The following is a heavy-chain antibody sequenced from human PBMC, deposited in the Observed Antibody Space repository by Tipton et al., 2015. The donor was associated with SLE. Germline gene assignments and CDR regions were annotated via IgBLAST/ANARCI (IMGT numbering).Heavy chain of an antibody. CDR2: IYYSGSTNYSGST. J-gene: IGHJ4*02. D-gene: IGHD1-20*01. CDR1: GGSFSGYY. CDR3: ARHMRYNWNYFDN. Sequence: TLSLTCAVYGGSFSGYYWSWIRQPPGKGLEWIGYIYYSGSTNYSGSTNYNPSLKSRVTISLDTSKNQFSLKLSSVTAADTAVYYCARHMRYNWNYFDNWGQGSLVIVSS. V-gene: IGHV4-59*08.